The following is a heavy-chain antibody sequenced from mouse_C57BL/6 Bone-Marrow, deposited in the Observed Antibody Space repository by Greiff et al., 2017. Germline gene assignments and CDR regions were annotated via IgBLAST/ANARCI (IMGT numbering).Heavy chain of an antibody. CDR2: INPSSGYT. D-gene: IGHD2-3*01. Sequence: QVQLQQSGAELAKPGASVKLSCKASGYTFTSYWMHWVKQRPGQGLEWIGYINPSSGYTKYNQKFKDKATSTADKSSSTAYMQLSSLTYEDSAVYYCARRRIYDGYYGFAYWGQGTLVTVSA. CDR3: ARRRIYDGYYGFAY. J-gene: IGHJ3*01. CDR1: GYTFTSYW. V-gene: IGHV1-7*01.